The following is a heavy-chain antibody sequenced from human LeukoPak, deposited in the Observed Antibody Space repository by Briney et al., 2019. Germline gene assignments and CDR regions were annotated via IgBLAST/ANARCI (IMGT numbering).Heavy chain of an antibody. Sequence: PGRSLRLSCAASGFTFGDYTMHWVRQAPGKGLEWVAVISYDGSNKYYADSVKGRFTISRDNSKNTLYLQMNSLRAEDTAVYYCAKDNYYGDYGVGPLDYWGQGTLVTVSS. D-gene: IGHD4-17*01. CDR1: GFTFGDYT. CDR3: AKDNYYGDYGVGPLDY. V-gene: IGHV3-30*04. CDR2: ISYDGSNK. J-gene: IGHJ4*02.